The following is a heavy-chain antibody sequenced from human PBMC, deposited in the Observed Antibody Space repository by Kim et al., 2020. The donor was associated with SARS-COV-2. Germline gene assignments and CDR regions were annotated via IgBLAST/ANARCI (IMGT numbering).Heavy chain of an antibody. CDR3: ASAYYYVSGGSLDY. D-gene: IGHD3-22*01. V-gene: IGHV4-61*02. CDR2: IYTSGST. CDR1: GGSITSSSYY. J-gene: IGHJ4*02. Sequence: SETLSLTCTLSGGSITSSSYYWSWMRQPAGKGLEWIGRIYTSGSTNYNPSLKSRVAISVDSSKNQFSLKLTSVTAADTGVYYCASAYYYVSGGSLDYWGQGTLVTVAS.